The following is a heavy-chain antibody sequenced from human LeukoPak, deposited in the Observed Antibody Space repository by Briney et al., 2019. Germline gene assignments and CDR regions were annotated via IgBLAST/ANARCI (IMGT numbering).Heavy chain of an antibody. CDR2: IIPIFGTA. Sequence: GASVKVSCKASGGTFGSYAISWVRQAPGQGLEWMGGIIPIFGTANYAQKFQGRVTITADKSTSTAYMELSSLRSEDTAVYYCARSLGITIFGVPNSWVDYWGQGTLVTVSS. CDR3: ARSLGITIFGVPNSWVDY. J-gene: IGHJ4*02. V-gene: IGHV1-69*06. CDR1: GGTFGSYA. D-gene: IGHD3-3*01.